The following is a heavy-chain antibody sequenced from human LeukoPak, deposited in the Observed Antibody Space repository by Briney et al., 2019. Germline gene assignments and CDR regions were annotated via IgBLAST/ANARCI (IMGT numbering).Heavy chain of an antibody. J-gene: IGHJ3*02. CDR2: ISGSGGST. V-gene: IGHV3-23*01. CDR3: ATSSYSSGWYDLRFDAFDI. D-gene: IGHD6-19*01. CDR1: GFTFSSYA. Sequence: PGGSLRLSCAASGFTFSSYAMSWVRQAPGKGLEWVSAISGSGGSTYYADSVKGRFTISRDNSKNTLYLQMNSLRAEDTAVYYCATSSYSSGWYDLRFDAFDIWGQGTMVTVSS.